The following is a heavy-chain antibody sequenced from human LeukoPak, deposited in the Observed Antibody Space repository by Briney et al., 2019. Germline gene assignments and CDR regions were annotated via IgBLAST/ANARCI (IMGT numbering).Heavy chain of an antibody. CDR2: VVVGSGNT. Sequence: SVKVSCKASGFTFTSSAVQWVRQARGQRLEWIGWVVVGSGNTNYAQKFQERVTITRDMSTSTAYMELSSLRSEDTAVYYCAADLRYGDYELDAFDIWGQGTMVTVSS. V-gene: IGHV1-58*01. CDR1: GFTFTSSA. D-gene: IGHD4-17*01. J-gene: IGHJ3*02. CDR3: AADLRYGDYELDAFDI.